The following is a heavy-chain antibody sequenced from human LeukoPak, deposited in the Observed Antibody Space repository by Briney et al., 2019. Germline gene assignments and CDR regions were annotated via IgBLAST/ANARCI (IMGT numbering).Heavy chain of an antibody. D-gene: IGHD3-22*01. Sequence: PGGSLRLSCVASGFTFSSYSMTWVRQAPGKGLEWVSYIGSGSTGIYYADSVKGRFSISRDDAKSSLYLQMNSLRAEDTALYYCAKGGFYDSSGYFHQYYFDYWGQGTLVTVSS. CDR1: GFTFSSYS. V-gene: IGHV3-48*01. CDR3: AKGGFYDSSGYFHQYYFDY. J-gene: IGHJ4*02. CDR2: IGSGSTGI.